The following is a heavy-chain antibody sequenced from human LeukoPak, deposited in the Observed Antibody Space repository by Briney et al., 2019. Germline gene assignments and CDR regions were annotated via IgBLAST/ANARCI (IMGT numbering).Heavy chain of an antibody. CDR2: IYHSGST. J-gene: IGHJ6*03. V-gene: IGHV4-4*02. CDR1: GGSISSSNW. D-gene: IGHD3-22*01. Sequence: PSETLSLTCAVSGGSISSSNWWNWVRQPPGKGLEWIGEIYHSGSTNYNPSLKSRVTISVDKSKNQFSVKLSSVTAADTAVYYCARHRGNSRPLNYYESSGQRFSHNYYYYMDVWDKGTTVTISS. CDR3: ARHRGNSRPLNYYESSGQRFSHNYYYYMDV.